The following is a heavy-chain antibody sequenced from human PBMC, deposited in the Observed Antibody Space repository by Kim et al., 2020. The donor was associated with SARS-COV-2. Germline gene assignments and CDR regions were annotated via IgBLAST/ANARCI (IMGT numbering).Heavy chain of an antibody. Sequence: SETLSLTCSVSGGYINNHHWSWIRQPPGEGLEWIGHGDYSGTTNYNPSLKRRVTISLDTSMNQFSLTLTSVTAADTAVYYCARRVCVDELDCYEGWFDPWGQGTLVTVSS. J-gene: IGHJ5*02. CDR1: GGYINNHH. CDR3: ARRVCVDELDCYEGWFDP. CDR2: GDYSGTT. D-gene: IGHD2-21*02. V-gene: IGHV4-59*11.